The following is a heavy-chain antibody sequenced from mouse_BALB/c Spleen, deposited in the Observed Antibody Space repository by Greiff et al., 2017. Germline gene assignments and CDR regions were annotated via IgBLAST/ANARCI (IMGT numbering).Heavy chain of an antibody. CDR3: ARDRGDSSGYGRFAY. Sequence: EVKLMESGGGLVKPGGSLKLSCAASGFTFSDYYMYWVRQTPEKRLEWVATISDGGSYTYYPDSVKGRFTISRDNAKNNLYLQMSSLKSEDTAMYYCARDRGDSSGYGRFAYWGQGTLVTVSA. D-gene: IGHD3-2*01. V-gene: IGHV5-4*02. J-gene: IGHJ3*01. CDR2: ISDGGSYT. CDR1: GFTFSDYY.